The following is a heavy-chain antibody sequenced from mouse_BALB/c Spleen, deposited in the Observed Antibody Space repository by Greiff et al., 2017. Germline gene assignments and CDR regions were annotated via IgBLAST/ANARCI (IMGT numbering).Heavy chain of an antibody. D-gene: IGHD1-1*01. CDR1: GFNIKDTY. Sequence: EVQLQQSGAELVKPGASVKLSCTASGFNIKDTYMHWVKQRPEQGLEWIGRIDPANGNTKYDPKFPGKATITADTSSNPAYLQLSSLTSEDTAVYYCARSTVVATRAMDYWGQGTSVTVSS. CDR3: ARSTVVATRAMDY. V-gene: IGHV14-3*02. J-gene: IGHJ4*01. CDR2: IDPANGNT.